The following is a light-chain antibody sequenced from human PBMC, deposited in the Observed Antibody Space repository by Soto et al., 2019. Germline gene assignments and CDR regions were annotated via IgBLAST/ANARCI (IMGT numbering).Light chain of an antibody. CDR3: QQSYSTPQT. V-gene: IGKV1-39*01. J-gene: IGKJ2*01. CDR2: AAS. Sequence: DIQMTQSPSSLSASVGDRVTIACRANQSISSYLNWYQQKPGKAPKLLIYAASRLQSGVPSRFRGSGFGTDFTLTISSLQPEDFSTYYCQQSYSTPQTFGQWTKLEIK. CDR1: QSISSY.